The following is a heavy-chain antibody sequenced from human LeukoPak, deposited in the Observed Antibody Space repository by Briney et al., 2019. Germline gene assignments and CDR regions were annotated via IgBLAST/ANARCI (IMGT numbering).Heavy chain of an antibody. CDR2: ISSSSSHI. D-gene: IGHD1-26*01. CDR1: GFTFSYYK. Sequence: PGGSLRLSCAASGFTFSYYKMNWVRQAPRKGLEWVSSISSSSSHIYYADSVKGRFTISRDNAKNSLYLQMSSLRVEDTAVFYCVRAWGGGSYSDAFDIWGQGTMVTVSS. CDR3: VRAWGGGSYSDAFDI. J-gene: IGHJ3*02. V-gene: IGHV3-21*06.